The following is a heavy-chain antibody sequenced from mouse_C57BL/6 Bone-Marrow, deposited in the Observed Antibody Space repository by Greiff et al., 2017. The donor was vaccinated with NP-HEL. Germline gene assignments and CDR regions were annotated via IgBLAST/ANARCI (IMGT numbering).Heavy chain of an antibody. J-gene: IGHJ2*01. CDR3: ARHDY. V-gene: IGHV5-12*01. CDR2: ISNGGGST. Sequence: EVKLVESGGGLVQPGGSLKLSCAASGFTFSDYYMYWVRQTPEKRLEWVAYISNGGGSTYYPDTVKGRFTISRDNAQTTLYLQMSRLKSEDTAMYYCARHDYWGQGTTLTVSS. CDR1: GFTFSDYY.